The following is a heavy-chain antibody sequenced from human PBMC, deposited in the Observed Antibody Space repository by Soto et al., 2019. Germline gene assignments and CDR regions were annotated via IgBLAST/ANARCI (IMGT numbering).Heavy chain of an antibody. D-gene: IGHD1-26*01. V-gene: IGHV1-2*02. Sequence: QVQLVQSGAEVKKPGASVKVSCKASGYTFTGYYIHWVRQAPGQGLEWMGWINPLSGDTNYAQKFQGRVTMTRDMSINTAYMDLSRLRSDDTAVYYCARQQDRGIMAAGFDYWGQGTLVTVSS. J-gene: IGHJ4*02. CDR3: ARQQDRGIMAAGFDY. CDR2: INPLSGDT. CDR1: GYTFTGYY.